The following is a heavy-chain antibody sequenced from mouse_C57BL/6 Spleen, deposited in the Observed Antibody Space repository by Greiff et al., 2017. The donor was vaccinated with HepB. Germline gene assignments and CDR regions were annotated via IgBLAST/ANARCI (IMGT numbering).Heavy chain of an antibody. D-gene: IGHD1-1*01. Sequence: QVQLQQPGAELVRPGSSVKLSCKASGYTFTSYWMHWVKQRPIQGLEWIGNIDPSDSETHYNQKFKDKATLTVDKSSSTAYMQLSSLTSEDSAVYYCARQNYGGGYYAMDYWGQGTSVTVSS. V-gene: IGHV1-52*01. CDR1: GYTFTSYW. CDR2: IDPSDSET. CDR3: ARQNYGGGYYAMDY. J-gene: IGHJ4*01.